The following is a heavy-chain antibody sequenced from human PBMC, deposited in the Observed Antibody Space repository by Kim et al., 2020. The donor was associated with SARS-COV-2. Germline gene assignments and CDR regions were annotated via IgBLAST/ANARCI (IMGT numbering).Heavy chain of an antibody. V-gene: IGHV3-23*01. CDR2: ISGSGGST. D-gene: IGHD3-16*01. J-gene: IGHJ4*02. CDR3: AKDRRELFMITFGGVFDY. CDR1: GFTFSSYA. Sequence: GGSLRLSCAASGFTFSSYAMSWVRQAPGKGLEWVSAISGSGGSTYYADSVKGRFTISRDNSKNTLYLQMNSLRAEDTAVYFCAKDRRELFMITFGGVFDYCGQGTLVTVSS.